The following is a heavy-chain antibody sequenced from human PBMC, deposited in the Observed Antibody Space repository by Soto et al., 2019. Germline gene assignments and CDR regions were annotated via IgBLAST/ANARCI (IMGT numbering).Heavy chain of an antibody. Sequence: PGGSLRLSCAASGFTFSSYGMHRVRQAPGKGLEWVAVISYDGSNKYYADSVKGRFTISRDNSKNTLYLQMSSLRAEDTAVYYCAKGFSYSVIDYWGQGTLVTVSS. CDR2: ISYDGSNK. CDR1: GFTFSSYG. D-gene: IGHD5-18*01. J-gene: IGHJ4*02. V-gene: IGHV3-30*18. CDR3: AKGFSYSVIDY.